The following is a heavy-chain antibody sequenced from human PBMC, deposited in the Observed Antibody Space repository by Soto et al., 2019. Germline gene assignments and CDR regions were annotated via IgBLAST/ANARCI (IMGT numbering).Heavy chain of an antibody. CDR3: THRRGFDIFDY. J-gene: IGHJ4*02. D-gene: IGHD3-9*01. CDR2: IYWDDDK. Sequence: QITLKESGPTLVKPTQTLTLTCTFSGFSLSTSEVDVAWIRQPPGKALEWHALIYWDDDKRYSPSLKSRLTITKDTSKNQVVLTMTNVDPVDTATYYCTHRRGFDIFDYWGQGTLVTVSS. CDR1: GFSLSTSEVD. V-gene: IGHV2-5*02.